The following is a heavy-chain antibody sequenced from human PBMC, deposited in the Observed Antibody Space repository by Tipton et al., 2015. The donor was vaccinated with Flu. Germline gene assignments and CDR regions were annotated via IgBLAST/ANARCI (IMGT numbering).Heavy chain of an antibody. CDR3: ARVPLLWFGDDY. CDR1: GFTFSSYE. CDR2: ISSSGSTI. V-gene: IGHV3-48*03. Sequence: SLILSCAASGFTFSSYEMNWVRQAPGKGLEWVSYISSSGSTIYYADSVKGRFTISRDNAKNSLYLQMNSLRAEDTAVYYCARVPLLWFGDDYWGQGTLVTVSS. J-gene: IGHJ4*02. D-gene: IGHD3-10*01.